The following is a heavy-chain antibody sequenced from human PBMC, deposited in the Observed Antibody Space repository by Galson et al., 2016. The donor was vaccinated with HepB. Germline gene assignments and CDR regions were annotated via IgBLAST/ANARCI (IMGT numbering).Heavy chain of an antibody. CDR2: MSHRGSS. CDR3: ARASIMMSGPDGVLDH. V-gene: IGHV4-34*01. D-gene: IGHD2-8*01. J-gene: IGHJ4*02. Sequence: SETLSLTCAVYGGSFTDNYWSWIRQSPGKGLVWIGGMSHRGSSNYNPSLRSRVTIAVDTSKNQIALRLSSVTAADTGVYYCARASIMMSGPDGVLDHWGQGTLATVSS. CDR1: GGSFTDNY.